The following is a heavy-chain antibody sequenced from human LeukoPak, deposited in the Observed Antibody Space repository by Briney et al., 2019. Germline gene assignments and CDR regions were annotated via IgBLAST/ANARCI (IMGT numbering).Heavy chain of an antibody. CDR1: GGSISSGSYY. J-gene: IGHJ6*03. Sequence: TLSLTCTVSGGSISSGSYYWSWIRQPAGKGLEWIGRIYTSGSTNYNPSLKSRVTISVDTSKNQFSLKLSSVTAADTAVYYCARAPSAAASRNYYYYYMDVWGKGTTVTISS. CDR2: IYTSGST. CDR3: ARAPSAAASRNYYYYYMDV. D-gene: IGHD2-2*01. V-gene: IGHV4-61*02.